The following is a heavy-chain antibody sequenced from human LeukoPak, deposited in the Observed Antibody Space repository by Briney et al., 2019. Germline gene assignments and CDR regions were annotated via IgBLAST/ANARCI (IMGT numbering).Heavy chain of an antibody. D-gene: IGHD3-10*01. V-gene: IGHV3-7*01. CDR3: ARPLHSSRRGHVGFDY. Sequence: GGSLRLSCAASGFTFSSYWMTWVRQAPGKGLEWVTNIKQDGSEKYYVDSVRGRFTISRDNAKNSLYLQMNSLRAEDTAVYYCARPLHSSRRGHVGFDYWGQGTLVTVSS. CDR1: GFTFSSYW. J-gene: IGHJ4*02. CDR2: IKQDGSEK.